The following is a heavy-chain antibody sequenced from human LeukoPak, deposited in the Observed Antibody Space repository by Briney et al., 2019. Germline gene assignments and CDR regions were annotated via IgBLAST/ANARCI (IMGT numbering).Heavy chain of an antibody. J-gene: IGHJ5*02. Sequence: GGSLRLSCAASGFTFSDYYMSWIRQAPGKGLEWVSYISSSGSTIYYADSVKGRSTISRDNAKNSLYLQMNSLRAEDTAVYYCAGRSTYYYDSSGYPWGQGTLVTVSS. D-gene: IGHD3-22*01. CDR2: ISSSGSTI. CDR3: AGRSTYYYDSSGYP. V-gene: IGHV3-11*01. CDR1: GFTFSDYY.